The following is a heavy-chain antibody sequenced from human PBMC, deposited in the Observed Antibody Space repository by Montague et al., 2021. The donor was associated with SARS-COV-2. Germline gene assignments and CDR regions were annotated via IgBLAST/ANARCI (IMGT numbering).Heavy chain of an antibody. J-gene: IGHJ5*02. D-gene: IGHD3-16*02. V-gene: IGHV4-34*01. CDR1: GGSFSGYY. Sequence: ETLSLTCAVYGGSFSGYYWSWIRQPPGKGLEWIGEINHSGSTNYNPSLKSRVTLSVDTSKNQFSLKLSSVTAADTAVYYCARGYDYVWGSYRYLHWFDPWGQGTLVTVSS. CDR2: INHSGST. CDR3: ARGYDYVWGSYRYLHWFDP.